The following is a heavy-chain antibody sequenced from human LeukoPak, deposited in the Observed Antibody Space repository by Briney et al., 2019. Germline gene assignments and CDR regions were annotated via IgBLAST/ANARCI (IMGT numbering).Heavy chain of an antibody. Sequence: ASVKVSCKASGYTFTNCGFNWVRQAPGQGLEWMGNSAYNGNTNYAQKFQDRVTMTTDTSTSTAYMELRSLRSDDTAVYYCARYNSMFRGVTTSDYWGQGTLVTVSS. CDR3: ARYNSMFRGVTTSDY. CDR1: GYTFTNCG. CDR2: SAYNGNT. V-gene: IGHV1-18*01. J-gene: IGHJ4*02. D-gene: IGHD3-10*01.